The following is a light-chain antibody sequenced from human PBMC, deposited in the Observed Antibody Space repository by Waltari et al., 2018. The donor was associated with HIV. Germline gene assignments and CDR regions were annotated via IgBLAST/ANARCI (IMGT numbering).Light chain of an antibody. Sequence: SYELTQPPSVSVSPGQTARITCSGDAFPKQYAYWYQQKPGQAPVLVIYKDSERHSGIPERVSGSSSGTTVTLTISGVQAEDEADYYCQSADSSGTVVFGGGTKLTVL. V-gene: IGLV3-25*03. CDR1: AFPKQY. CDR3: QSADSSGTVV. J-gene: IGLJ2*01. CDR2: KDS.